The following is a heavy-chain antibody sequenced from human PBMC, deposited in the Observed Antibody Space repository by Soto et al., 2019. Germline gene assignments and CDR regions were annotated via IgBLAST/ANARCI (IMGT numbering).Heavy chain of an antibody. Sequence: NPSETLSLTCTVAGHSINSDYYWGWIRQPPGKGLEWIGSIYPGGGTCYNPSLKSRVTISIDTSKNQFSLRLTSVTAADTAMYYCARKGYYPSGRINLFDSWGQGTLVTVSS. J-gene: IGHJ4*02. D-gene: IGHD3-10*01. CDR1: GHSINSDYY. V-gene: IGHV4-38-2*02. CDR2: IYPGGGT. CDR3: ARKGYYPSGRINLFDS.